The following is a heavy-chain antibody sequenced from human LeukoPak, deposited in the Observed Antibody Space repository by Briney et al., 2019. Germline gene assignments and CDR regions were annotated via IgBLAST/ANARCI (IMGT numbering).Heavy chain of an antibody. D-gene: IGHD6-6*01. Sequence: SETLSLTCAVYGGSFSGYHWSWIRQPPGKGLEWIGEINHSGSTNYNPSLKSRVTISVDASKNQFSLKLSSVTAADTAVYYCARAKQLVSGWFDPWGQGTLVTVSS. V-gene: IGHV4-34*01. CDR3: ARAKQLVSGWFDP. J-gene: IGHJ5*02. CDR1: GGSFSGYH. CDR2: INHSGST.